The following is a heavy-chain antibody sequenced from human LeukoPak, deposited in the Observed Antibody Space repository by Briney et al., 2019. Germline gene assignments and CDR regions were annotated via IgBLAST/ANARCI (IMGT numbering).Heavy chain of an antibody. V-gene: IGHV3-7*04. D-gene: IGHD3-10*01. J-gene: IGHJ4*02. CDR2: IKEDGSDK. CDR3: ARVLWFGGIYYFDY. CDR1: GFTFRSFW. Sequence: GGSLRLSCAASGFTFRSFWMSWVRQAPGKGLEWVASIKEDGSDKYYVESVKGRFTISRENARNSLYLQMNSLRAEDTAVYYCARVLWFGGIYYFDYWGQGTLVTVSS.